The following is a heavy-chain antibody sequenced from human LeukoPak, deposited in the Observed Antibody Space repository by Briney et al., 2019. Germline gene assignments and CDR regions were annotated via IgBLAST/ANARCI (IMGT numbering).Heavy chain of an antibody. CDR1: GFTFSSHS. V-gene: IGHV3-21*01. CDR2: ISSSSSYI. J-gene: IGHJ4*02. CDR3: ARPSLAAGYYFDY. D-gene: IGHD6-13*01. Sequence: GGSLRLSCAASGFTFSSHSMNWVRQAPGKGLEWVSSISSSSSYIYYADSVKGRFTISRDNAKNSLYLQMNSLRAEDTAVYYCARPSLAAGYYFDYWGQGTLVTVSS.